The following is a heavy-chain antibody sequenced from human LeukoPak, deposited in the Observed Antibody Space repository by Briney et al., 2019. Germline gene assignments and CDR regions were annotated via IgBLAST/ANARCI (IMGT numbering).Heavy chain of an antibody. Sequence: PSETLSLTCAVSGGSISSSNWWSWVRQPPGKGLEWIGEIYHSGSTNYNPSLKSRVTISVDKSKNQFSLKLSSVTAADTAVYYCARGSSSWESYYFDYWGQGTLVTVSS. J-gene: IGHJ4*02. CDR2: IYHSGST. D-gene: IGHD6-13*01. CDR3: ARGSSSWESYYFDY. CDR1: GGSISSSNW. V-gene: IGHV4-4*02.